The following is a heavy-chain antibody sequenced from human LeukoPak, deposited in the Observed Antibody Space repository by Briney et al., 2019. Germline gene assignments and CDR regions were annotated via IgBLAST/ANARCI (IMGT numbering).Heavy chain of an antibody. V-gene: IGHV3-9*01. J-gene: IGHJ3*02. CDR2: ISWSSGSI. D-gene: IGHD3-9*01. CDR3: AKDIGYDISRHASDI. CDR1: GFIFDDYA. Sequence: GGPLRLSCAASGFIFDDYAMHWVRQAPGKGLEWVSGISWSSGSIGYADSVKGRFTTSRDNAKNSLYLQMNSLRAEDTALYYCAKDIGYDISRHASDIWGQGTMVTVSS.